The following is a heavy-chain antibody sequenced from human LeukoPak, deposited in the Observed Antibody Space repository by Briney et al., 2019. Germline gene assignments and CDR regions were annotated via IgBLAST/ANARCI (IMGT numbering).Heavy chain of an antibody. D-gene: IGHD6-13*01. CDR3: ARDGPGIAAAAPRY. CDR2: IKVDGSEK. J-gene: IGHJ4*02. V-gene: IGHV3-7*03. CDR1: GFTFSSYW. Sequence: PGGSLRLSCAASGFTFSSYWMSWVRLAPGKGLEWVANIKVDGSEKNYVDSVKGRFTISRDNAKNSLYLQMNSLRDEDTAVYYCARDGPGIAAAAPRYWGQGTLVTVSS.